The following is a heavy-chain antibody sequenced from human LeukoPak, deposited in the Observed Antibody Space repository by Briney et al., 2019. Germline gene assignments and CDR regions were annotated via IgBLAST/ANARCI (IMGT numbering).Heavy chain of an antibody. CDR2: IIPIFGTA. V-gene: IGHV1-69*05. J-gene: IGHJ3*02. D-gene: IGHD4-17*01. CDR3: ARDRSDYGDWNNAFDI. Sequence: GSSVKVSCKASGGTFSSYAISWVRQAPGQGLEWMGGIIPIFGTANYAQKFQGRVTITTDESTSTAYMELSSLRSEDTAVYYCARDRSDYGDWNNAFDIWGQGTMVTVPS. CDR1: GGTFSSYA.